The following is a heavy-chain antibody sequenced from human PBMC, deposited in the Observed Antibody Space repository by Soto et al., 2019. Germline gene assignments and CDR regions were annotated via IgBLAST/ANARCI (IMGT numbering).Heavy chain of an antibody. CDR3: ARGNDYGDFEYFQH. V-gene: IGHV4-59*01. J-gene: IGHJ1*01. CDR1: GGSISSYY. CDR2: IYYSGST. Sequence: PSETLSLTCTVSGGSISSYYWSWIRQPPGKGLEWIGYIYYSGSTNYNPSLKSRVTISVDTSKNQFSLKLSSVTAADTAVYYCARGNDYGDFEYFQHWGQGTLVTAPQ. D-gene: IGHD4-17*01.